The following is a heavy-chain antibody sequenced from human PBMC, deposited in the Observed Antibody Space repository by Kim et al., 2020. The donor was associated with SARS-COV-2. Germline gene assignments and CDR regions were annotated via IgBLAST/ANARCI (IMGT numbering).Heavy chain of an antibody. D-gene: IGHD3-22*01. J-gene: IGHJ4*02. CDR3: AKVSDISGYYLFDY. CDR2: ISGSVGTT. V-gene: IGHV3-23*01. CDR1: GFSFSSYA. Sequence: GGSLRLSCAASGFSFSSYAMSWVRQAPGKGLEWVSGISGSVGTTYFADSVKGRFTISRYSSKNMVYLQMKRLRAEDTAVYYCAKVSDISGYYLFDYWGQG.